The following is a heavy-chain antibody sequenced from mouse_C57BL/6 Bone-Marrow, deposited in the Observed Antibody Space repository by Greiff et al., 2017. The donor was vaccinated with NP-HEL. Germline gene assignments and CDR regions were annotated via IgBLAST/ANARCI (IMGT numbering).Heavy chain of an antibody. CDR3: ARWDLGYWYFDV. CDR1: GYTFTSYG. CDR2: IYPRSGST. D-gene: IGHD4-1*01. V-gene: IGHV1-81*01. J-gene: IGHJ1*03. Sequence: VQLQQSGAELARPGASVKLSCKASGYTFTSYGISWVKQRTGQGLEWIGEIYPRSGSTYYNEKFKGKATLTADKSSSTAYMELRSLTSEYSAVYFCARWDLGYWYFDVWGTGTTVTVSS.